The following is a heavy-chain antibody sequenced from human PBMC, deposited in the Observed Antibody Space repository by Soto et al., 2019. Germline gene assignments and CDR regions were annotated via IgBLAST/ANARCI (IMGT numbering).Heavy chain of an antibody. CDR1: GYTFTSYD. J-gene: IGHJ4*02. V-gene: IGHV1-69*06. CDR3: ARDWHY. Sequence: ASVKVSCKASGYTFTSYDINWVRQAPGQGLEWMGGMIPIFGKASYAQKFQGRVTITADTSMSTAYMELSSLRSEDTAVYYCARDWHYWGQGTLVTVSS. CDR2: MIPIFGKA.